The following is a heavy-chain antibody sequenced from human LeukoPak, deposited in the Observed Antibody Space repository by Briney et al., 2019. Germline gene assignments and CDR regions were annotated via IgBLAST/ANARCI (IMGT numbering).Heavy chain of an antibody. CDR1: GFTFGSYA. D-gene: IGHD3-16*01. V-gene: IGHV3-23*01. J-gene: IGHJ4*02. CDR2: ISGSGGIT. Sequence: GGSLRLSCAASGFTFGSYAIYWVRQAPGKGLEWVSGISGSGGITYFADSVKGRFTISRDNSKNTVYLQINSLRAEDTALYYCAKFTVYDRFDCWGQGTLVTVSS. CDR3: AKFTVYDRFDC.